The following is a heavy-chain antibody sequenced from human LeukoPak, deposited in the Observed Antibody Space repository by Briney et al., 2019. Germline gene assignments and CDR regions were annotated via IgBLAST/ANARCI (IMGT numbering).Heavy chain of an antibody. V-gene: IGHV1-18*01. CDR2: ISFYKGDT. J-gene: IGHJ4*02. D-gene: IGHD3-10*01. CDR1: GYTFTSYG. CDR3: ARVTYYFGSGRQDEFDY. Sequence: ASVKVSCKGSGYTFTSYGISWVRQAPGQGLEWMGWISFYKGDTLYAQKFQERLTLTTDTSTGTAYMELKSLRSDDTALYYCARVTYYFGSGRQDEFDYWGQGSLVTVSS.